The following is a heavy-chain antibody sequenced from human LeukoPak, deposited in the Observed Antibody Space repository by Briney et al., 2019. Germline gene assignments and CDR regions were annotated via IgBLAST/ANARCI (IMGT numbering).Heavy chain of an antibody. CDR3: ARDFGLFGVDDRPLVDFDY. V-gene: IGHV3-30-3*01. J-gene: IGHJ4*02. CDR2: ISYDGSNK. D-gene: IGHD3-3*01. Sequence: GGSLRLSCAASGFTFSSYAMHWVRQAPGKGLEWVAVISYDGSNKYYADSVKGRFTISRDNSKNTLYLQMNSPRAEDTAVYYCARDFGLFGVDDRPLVDFDYWGQGTLVTVSS. CDR1: GFTFSSYA.